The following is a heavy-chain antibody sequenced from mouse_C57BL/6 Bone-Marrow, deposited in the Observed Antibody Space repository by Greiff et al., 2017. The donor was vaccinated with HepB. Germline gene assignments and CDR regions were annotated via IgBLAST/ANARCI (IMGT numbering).Heavy chain of an antibody. V-gene: IGHV1-18*01. Sequence: EVQLQQSGPELVKPGASVKIPCKASGYTFTDYNMDWVKQSHGKSLEWIGDINPNNGGTIYNQKFKGKATLTVDKSSSTAYMELRSLTSEDTAVYYCARRSNYVDYAMDYWGQGTSVTVSS. D-gene: IGHD2-5*01. CDR1: GYTFTDYN. CDR3: ARRSNYVDYAMDY. CDR2: INPNNGGT. J-gene: IGHJ4*01.